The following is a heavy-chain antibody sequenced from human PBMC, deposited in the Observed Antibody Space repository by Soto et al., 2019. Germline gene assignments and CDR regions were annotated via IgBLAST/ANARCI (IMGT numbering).Heavy chain of an antibody. V-gene: IGHV3-53*01. J-gene: IGHJ4*02. D-gene: IGHD3-10*01. Sequence: EVQLVESGGGLIQPGGSLRLSCAASGFTVSSNYMSWVRQAPGKGLEWVSVIYSGGSTYYADSVKGRFTISSDNSKNTLYLQMNSLSAEATAVYYCARDYYGSGTAEAWGQGTLVTVSS. CDR3: ARDYYGSGTAEA. CDR1: GFTVSSNY. CDR2: IYSGGST.